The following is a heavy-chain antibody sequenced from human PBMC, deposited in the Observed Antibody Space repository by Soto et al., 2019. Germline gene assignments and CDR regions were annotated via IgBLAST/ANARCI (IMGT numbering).Heavy chain of an antibody. CDR2: ISSSSSTI. Sequence: GGSLRLSCAASGFTFSSYSMNWVRQAPGKGLEWVSYISSSSSTIYYADSVKGRFTISRDDAKNSLSLQMDSLRDEDTAVYYCTRDRLPSQYNGMAVWGQGTTVTVSS. J-gene: IGHJ6*02. CDR3: TRDRLPSQYNGMAV. CDR1: GFTFSSYS. V-gene: IGHV3-48*02. D-gene: IGHD6-6*01.